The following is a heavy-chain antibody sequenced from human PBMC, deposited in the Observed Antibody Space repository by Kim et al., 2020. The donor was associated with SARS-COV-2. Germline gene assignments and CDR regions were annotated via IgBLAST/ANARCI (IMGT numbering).Heavy chain of an antibody. J-gene: IGHJ4*02. CDR2: INQDGSQK. Sequence: GGSLRLSCAASGFTFNRSWMNWVRQAPGKGLEWVANINQDGSQKYYVDSVKGRFTISRDNAKNSVYLQMNSLRAEDTAVYYCATFTFLADWGQGTLVTVS. CDR1: GFTFNRSW. D-gene: IGHD3-16*01. CDR3: ATFTFLAD. V-gene: IGHV3-7*03.